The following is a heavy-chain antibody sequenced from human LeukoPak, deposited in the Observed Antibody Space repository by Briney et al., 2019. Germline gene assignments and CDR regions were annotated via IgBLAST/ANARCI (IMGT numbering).Heavy chain of an antibody. CDR3: AKSDRGYWSFDL. CDR1: AFTFSNFA. V-gene: IGHV3-23*01. J-gene: IGHJ2*01. Sequence: GGSLRLSCAASAFTFSNFAMSRVRQAPGQGLEWVAAIRSDLTTEYADSVKGRFTISRDNSKNTLYLQMNSRRDEDTAAYSCAKSDRGYWSFDLWGRGTLVTVSS. CDR2: IRSDLTT.